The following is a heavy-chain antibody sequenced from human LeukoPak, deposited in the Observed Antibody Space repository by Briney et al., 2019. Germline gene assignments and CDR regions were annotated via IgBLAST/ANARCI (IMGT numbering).Heavy chain of an antibody. CDR2: IISKAGGETT. V-gene: IGHV3-15*01. D-gene: IGHD6-6*01. CDR3: AAYSSCDY. J-gene: IGHJ4*02. Sequence: GGSLRLSCAASGFTFSDAWMSWVRQAPGKGLEWVGRIISKAGGETTDYAAPVKGRFTISRADSKNTLYLQMNGLRAEDTAVYYCAAYSSCDYWGQGTLVTVSS. CDR1: GFTFSDAW.